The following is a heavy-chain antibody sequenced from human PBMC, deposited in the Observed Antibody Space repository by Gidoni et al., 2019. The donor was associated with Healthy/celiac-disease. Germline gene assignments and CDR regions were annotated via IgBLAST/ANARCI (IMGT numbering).Heavy chain of an antibody. CDR3: ARGLWFGEPIGYYFDY. J-gene: IGHJ4*02. Sequence: QVQLQESGPGLAKPSETLSLTCTVSGGSVSSGSYYWSWIRQPPGKGLEWIGYIYYSGSTNYNPSLKSRVTISVDTSKNQFSLKLSSVTAADTAVYYCARGLWFGEPIGYYFDYWGQGTLVTVSS. D-gene: IGHD3-10*01. CDR1: GGSVSSGSYY. V-gene: IGHV4-61*01. CDR2: IYYSGST.